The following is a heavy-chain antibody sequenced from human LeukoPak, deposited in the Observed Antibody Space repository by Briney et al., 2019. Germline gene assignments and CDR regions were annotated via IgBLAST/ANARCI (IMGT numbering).Heavy chain of an antibody. Sequence: SAVNVSCKASGYTFNSYAMHWVRQAPGQRLAWMEWINAGNCNTKYSEEFQGRVTITRDTSATTTYMELSSLRSEDMAVYYCARAGASDYSTSLPLGYWGRGTLVTVSS. CDR2: INAGNCNT. D-gene: IGHD6-6*01. V-gene: IGHV1-3*03. CDR3: ARAGASDYSTSLPLGY. J-gene: IGHJ4*02. CDR1: GYTFNSYA.